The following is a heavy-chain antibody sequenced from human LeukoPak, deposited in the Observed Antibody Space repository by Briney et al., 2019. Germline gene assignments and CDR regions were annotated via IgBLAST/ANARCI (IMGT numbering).Heavy chain of an antibody. V-gene: IGHV3-21*01. CDR1: GFTFSSYS. CDR2: ISSSSSYI. D-gene: IGHD7-27*01. Sequence: GGSLRLSCAASGFTFSSYSMNWVRQAPGKGLEWVPSISSSSSYIYYADSVKGRFTISRDNAKNSLYLQMNSLRAEDTAVYYCASLPGEVELGEPADYWGQGTLVTVSS. CDR3: ASLPGEVELGEPADY. J-gene: IGHJ4*02.